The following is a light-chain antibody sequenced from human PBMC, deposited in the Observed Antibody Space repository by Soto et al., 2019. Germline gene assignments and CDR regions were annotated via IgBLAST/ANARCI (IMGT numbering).Light chain of an antibody. CDR1: QSVLYSSNNKNC. V-gene: IGKV4-1*01. J-gene: IGKJ4*01. CDR2: RTA. Sequence: DIVMTQSPDSLAVSLGERATVNCKSSQSVLYSSNNKNCLAWYPQKPGLTPKLVIYRTATRGSGAPDRFSGSGSGTDFTLTISRLQAEDGAVYYCQQYSAAPLTFGGGTKMEIK. CDR3: QQYSAAPLT.